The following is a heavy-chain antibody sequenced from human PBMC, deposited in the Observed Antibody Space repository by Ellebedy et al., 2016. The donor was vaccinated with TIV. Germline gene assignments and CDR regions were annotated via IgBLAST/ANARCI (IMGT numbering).Heavy chain of an antibody. CDR2: ISWNSVTK. Sequence: GGSLRLSXEASGFTYDDFAMHWVRQAPGKGLEWVSGISWNSVTKGYADSVKGRFTISRDNAKNTLYLQMNSLRAEDTSLYYCVRGSAFAGFYYMDVWGKGTTVTVSS. CDR1: GFTYDDFA. CDR3: VRGSAFAGFYYMDV. D-gene: IGHD6-25*01. J-gene: IGHJ6*03. V-gene: IGHV3-9*01.